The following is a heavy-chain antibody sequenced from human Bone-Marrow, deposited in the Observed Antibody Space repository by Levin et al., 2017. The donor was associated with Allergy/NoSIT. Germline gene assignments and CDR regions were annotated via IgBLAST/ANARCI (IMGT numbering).Heavy chain of an antibody. CDR3: SREAYCGGDCYYGDN. Sequence: GASVKVSCKASGYTFTDLYIHWVRQAPGQGLEWMGMINPSGGSTRYAQKFQGRVTMTRDTSTSTVYMDLYSLMSDDTAVYYCSREAYCGGDCYYGDNWGQGTLVTVSS. CDR1: GYTFTDLY. J-gene: IGHJ4*02. CDR2: INPSGGST. D-gene: IGHD2-21*02. V-gene: IGHV1-46*01.